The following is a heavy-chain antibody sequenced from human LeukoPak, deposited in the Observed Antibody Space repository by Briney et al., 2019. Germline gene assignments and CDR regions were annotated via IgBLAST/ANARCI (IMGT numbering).Heavy chain of an antibody. J-gene: IGHJ4*02. V-gene: IGHV4-59*01. CDR3: AREECYFDY. Sequence: SETLSLTCTVSGGSISSYYWSWIRQPPGKGLEWIGYIYYSGSTNYNPSLKSRVTISVDTSKNQFSVKLSSVTAADTAVYYCAREECYFDYWGQGTLVTVSS. CDR1: GGSISSYY. CDR2: IYYSGST. D-gene: IGHD3-3*01.